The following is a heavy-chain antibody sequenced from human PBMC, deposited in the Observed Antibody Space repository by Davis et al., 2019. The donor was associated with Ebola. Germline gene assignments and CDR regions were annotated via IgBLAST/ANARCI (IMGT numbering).Heavy chain of an antibody. V-gene: IGHV6-1*01. Sequence: SETLSLTCAISGDSVSSNSAAWNWIRQSPSRGLEWLGRTYYRSKWYNDYAVSVKSRITINPDTSKNQFSLQLNSVTPEDTAVYYCARVARYCSSTSCYTLAAYYYGMDVWGQGTTVTVSS. CDR1: GDSVSSNSAA. CDR3: ARVARYCSSTSCYTLAAYYYGMDV. D-gene: IGHD2-2*02. J-gene: IGHJ6*02. CDR2: TYYRSKWYN.